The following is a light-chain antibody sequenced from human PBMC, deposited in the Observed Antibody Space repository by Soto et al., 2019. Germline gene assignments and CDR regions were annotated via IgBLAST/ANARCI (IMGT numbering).Light chain of an antibody. J-gene: IGKJ1*01. V-gene: IGKV3-15*01. Sequence: EIVLTQSPGTLSLSPGERATVSCRASQSVDSNLAWYQQKPGQAPRLLIYGASTRATGIPARFSGSGSGTEFTLTISSLQSEDFAVYYCQQYNNWPPWTFGQGTKVDI. CDR1: QSVDSN. CDR2: GAS. CDR3: QQYNNWPPWT.